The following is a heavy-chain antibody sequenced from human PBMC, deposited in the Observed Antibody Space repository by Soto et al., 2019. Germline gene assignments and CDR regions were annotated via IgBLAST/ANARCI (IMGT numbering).Heavy chain of an antibody. D-gene: IGHD1-26*01. CDR3: FSQLQGSRRKYYFHF. V-gene: IGHV3-11*01. CDR1: GFNFSDFY. Sequence: QVQLVESGGALVKPGGSLRLSCAASGFNFSDFYISWIRQAPGKGLEWVSFISATGETIYYAESVKGRFTISRDNAQKSLILQMNSLRDEDTAIYYCFSQLQGSRRKYYFHFWGQGTLVTVSS. J-gene: IGHJ4*02. CDR2: ISATGETI.